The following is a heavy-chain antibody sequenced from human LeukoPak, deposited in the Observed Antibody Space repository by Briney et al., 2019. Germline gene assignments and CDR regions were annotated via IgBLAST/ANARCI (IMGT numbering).Heavy chain of an antibody. CDR1: GFTFSSYG. CDR3: VRDMGGWQTYFDY. J-gene: IGHJ4*02. CDR2: IETGGGRT. D-gene: IGHD6-19*01. Sequence: GGTLRLSCVASGFTFSSYGMSWVRQAPGKGLEWVSAIETGGGRTYYADSVQGRFTISRDNATNSLYLQLNSLRAEDTAVYYCVRDMGGWQTYFDYWGQGTLVTVSS. V-gene: IGHV3-23*01.